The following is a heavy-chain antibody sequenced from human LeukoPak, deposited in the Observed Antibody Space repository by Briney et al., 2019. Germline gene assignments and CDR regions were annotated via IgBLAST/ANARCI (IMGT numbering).Heavy chain of an antibody. J-gene: IGHJ6*03. V-gene: IGHV4-39*07. CDR3: ARDTLYYYYYMDV. CDR1: GGSISSSSYY. CDR2: IYYSGST. Sequence: SETLSLTCTVSGGSISSSSYYWGWIRQPPGKGLEWIGSIYYSGSTYYNPSLKSRVTISVDTSKNQFSLKLSSVTAADTAVYYCARDTLYYYYYMDVWGKGTTVTVSS. D-gene: IGHD2/OR15-2a*01.